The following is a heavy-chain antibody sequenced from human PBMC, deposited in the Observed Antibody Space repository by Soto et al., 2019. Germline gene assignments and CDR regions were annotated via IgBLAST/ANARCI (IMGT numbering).Heavy chain of an antibody. D-gene: IGHD6-19*01. CDR2: IIPIFGTA. V-gene: IGHV1-69*06. CDR1: GGSFSSYA. CDR3: ARAGPVAGNHAFDI. J-gene: IGHJ3*02. Sequence: QVQLVQSGAEVKKPGSSVKVSCKASGGSFSSYAISWVRQAPVQGLEWMGGIIPIFGTATYAQKFVGRVTIIADKSTSTAYMELSSLRSEDTAVYYCARAGPVAGNHAFDIWGQGTLVTVSS.